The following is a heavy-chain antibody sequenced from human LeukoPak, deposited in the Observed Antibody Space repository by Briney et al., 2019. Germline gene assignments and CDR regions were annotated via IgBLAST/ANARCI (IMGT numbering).Heavy chain of an antibody. CDR2: IYSDGAT. CDR1: GFTVSSYY. J-gene: IGHJ3*02. V-gene: IGHV3-66*01. Sequence: GGSLGLSCTASGFTVSSYYMAWVRQAPGKGLECVSFIYSDGATKYADSVRGRFIISRDNSKSTLFLQMNSLRAEDTALYYCARVAYYRVTMDQITDAFDIWGRGTVVTVSP. D-gene: IGHD4/OR15-4a*01. CDR3: ARVAYYRVTMDQITDAFDI.